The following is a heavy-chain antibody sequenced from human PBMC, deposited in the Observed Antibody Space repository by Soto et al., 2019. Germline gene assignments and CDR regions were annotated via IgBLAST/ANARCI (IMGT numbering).Heavy chain of an antibody. CDR3: TKNSADALDY. V-gene: IGHV4-4*02. CDR2: IHHSGGT. D-gene: IGHD1-26*01. Sequence: QVQLQESGPGLVKPSGTLSLSCAVSGGSVSNNNWWSWVRQSPGNGLEWIGEIHHSGGTSYNPSRGMRATLAVDKANHELSLRVKYVTAADTAVYYCTKNSADALDYWGLGILVTVSS. J-gene: IGHJ4*02. CDR1: GGSVSNNNW.